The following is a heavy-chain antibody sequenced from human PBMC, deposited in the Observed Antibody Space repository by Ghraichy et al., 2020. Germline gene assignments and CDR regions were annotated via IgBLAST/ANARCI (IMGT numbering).Heavy chain of an antibody. CDR3: ARDRTPYSSGFYTDFDY. J-gene: IGHJ4*02. V-gene: IGHV3-7*03. CDR1: GFAFHSHW. CDR2: IKEDGSEK. D-gene: IGHD6-19*01. Sequence: GGSLRLSCAASGFAFHSHWMNWVRQAPGKGLEWVANIKEDGSEKYYVDSVKGRFTVSRDNAKNSLYLQMNSLRAEDKAIYYCARDRTPYSSGFYTDFDYWGQGSLVTVSS.